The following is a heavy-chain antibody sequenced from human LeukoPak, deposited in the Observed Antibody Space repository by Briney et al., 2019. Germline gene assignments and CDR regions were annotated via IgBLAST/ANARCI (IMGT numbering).Heavy chain of an antibody. D-gene: IGHD3-10*01. J-gene: IGHJ6*02. Sequence: KPSETLSLTCAVCGGSFSGYYWSWLRQPPGKGVEGIGEINYSGRTNYIPSLKSRVTISVDTSKNQSSLKLSSVTAADTAVYYCARGRWLGDMVRGVTPNYGMDVWGQGTAVTVSS. CDR1: GGSFSGYY. V-gene: IGHV4-34*01. CDR2: INYSGRT. CDR3: ARGRWLGDMVRGVTPNYGMDV.